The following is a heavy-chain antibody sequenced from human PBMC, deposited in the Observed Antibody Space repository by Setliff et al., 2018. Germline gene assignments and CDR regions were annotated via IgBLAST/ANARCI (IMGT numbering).Heavy chain of an antibody. CDR1: GGSISSGSYY. CDR2: IYTSGST. J-gene: IGHJ4*02. CDR3: ARYRQDVNY. D-gene: IGHD4-4*01. V-gene: IGHV4-61*09. Sequence: PSETLSLTCTVSGGSISSGSYYWSWIRQPAGKGLEWIGHIYTSGSTNYNPSLKSRVTISVDTSKNQFSLKLSSVTAADTAVYYCARYRQDVNYWGQGTLVTVSS.